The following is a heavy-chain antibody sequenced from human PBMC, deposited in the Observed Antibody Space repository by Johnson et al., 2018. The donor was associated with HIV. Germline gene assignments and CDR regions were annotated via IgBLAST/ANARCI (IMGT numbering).Heavy chain of an antibody. CDR2: MSHDGSDK. CDR3: ARVKGYSIPNAFDI. Sequence: QVQLVESGGGLVQPGGSLRLSCAASGFTFSSYGMHWVRQAPGKGLEWVAAMSHDGSDKYYADSVKGRFTTSRDNSKNTLYPQMGSLRAEDMAVYYCARVKGYSIPNAFDIWGQGTMVTVSS. V-gene: IGHV3-30*03. D-gene: IGHD1-26*01. CDR1: GFTFSSYG. J-gene: IGHJ3*02.